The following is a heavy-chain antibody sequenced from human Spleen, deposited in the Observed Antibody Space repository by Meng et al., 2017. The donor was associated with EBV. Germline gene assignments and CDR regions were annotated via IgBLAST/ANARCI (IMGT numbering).Heavy chain of an antibody. J-gene: IGHJ2*01. CDR1: GGSIGTYY. Sequence: GPALLKPPEPLPFTGAVFGGSIGTYYWSWIRQPPGKGLEWLGYKYYSGSSNYNPSLKSRVTISVDTSKNQFSLKLNSVTAADTAVYYCARMTAVTTRYFDLWGRGTLVTVSS. V-gene: IGHV4-59*01. D-gene: IGHD4-17*01. CDR3: ARMTAVTTRYFDL. CDR2: KYYSGSS.